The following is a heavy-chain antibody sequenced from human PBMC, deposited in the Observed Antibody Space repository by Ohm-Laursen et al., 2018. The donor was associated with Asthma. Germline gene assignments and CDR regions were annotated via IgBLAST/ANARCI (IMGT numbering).Heavy chain of an antibody. CDR1: GFTFRSYA. CDR3: ARDVMEWYLPAFDF. CDR2: GGSYYDGGLK. V-gene: IGHV3-30-3*01. Sequence: PRLSCAASGFTFRSYAMHWVRQAPGKGLEWVAVGGSYYDGGLKYYADSVNGRFTVSRDDSKNTLYLQMNSLRPDDTAVYYCARDVMEWYLPAFDFWGQGTLVTVSS. D-gene: IGHD3-3*01. J-gene: IGHJ4*02.